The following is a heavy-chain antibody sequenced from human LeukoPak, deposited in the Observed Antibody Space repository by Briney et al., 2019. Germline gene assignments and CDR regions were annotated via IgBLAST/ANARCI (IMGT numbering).Heavy chain of an antibody. V-gene: IGHV1-24*01. CDR1: GYTLTELS. CDR2: FDPADGET. CDR3: ATDHVGYSSGYRLYYYGMDV. J-gene: IGHJ6*02. Sequence: ASVKVSCKVSGYTLTELSMHWVRQAPGKGLEWMGGFDPADGETIYAQKFQGRVTMTEDTSTDTAYMELSSLRSEDTAVYYCATDHVGYSSGYRLYYYGMDVWGQGTTVTVSS. D-gene: IGHD3-22*01.